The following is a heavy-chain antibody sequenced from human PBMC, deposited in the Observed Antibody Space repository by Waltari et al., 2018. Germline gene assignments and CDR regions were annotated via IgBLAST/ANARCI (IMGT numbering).Heavy chain of an antibody. CDR1: GGSVRSDNW. Sequence: QVQLQESGPGLVKPSGTLSLPCAVSGGSVRSDNWWSWVRQPPGKGLEWLGEIYHSGTTNYNPSLKSRVTISVDKSRNQLSLKLTSVTAADTAVYYCARKGDFFDFWGHGTLVTVST. V-gene: IGHV4-4*02. CDR2: IYHSGTT. D-gene: IGHD2-21*02. CDR3: ARKGDFFDF. J-gene: IGHJ4*01.